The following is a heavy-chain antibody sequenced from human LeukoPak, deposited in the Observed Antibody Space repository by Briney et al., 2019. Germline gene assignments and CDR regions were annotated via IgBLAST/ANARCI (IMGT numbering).Heavy chain of an antibody. V-gene: IGHV5-51*01. CDR1: GYSFTSYW. D-gene: IGHD3-22*01. Sequence: GESLKISCKGSGYSFTSYWIGWVRQMPGKGLEWMGIIYPGDSATRYSPSFQGQVTISADKSISTAYLQWSSLKASDTAMYYCARRYDSSGLGDAFDIWGQGTMVTVSS. CDR3: ARRYDSSGLGDAFDI. J-gene: IGHJ3*02. CDR2: IYPGDSAT.